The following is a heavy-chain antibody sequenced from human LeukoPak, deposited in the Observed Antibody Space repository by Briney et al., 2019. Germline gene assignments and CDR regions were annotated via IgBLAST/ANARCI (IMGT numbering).Heavy chain of an antibody. CDR3: ARELGYCSSTSCRPFDP. J-gene: IGHJ5*02. V-gene: IGHV1-2*06. D-gene: IGHD2-2*01. CDR2: INPSSGGT. CDR1: GYTFTGYY. Sequence: ASVKVSCKASGYTFTGYYMHWVRQAPGQGLEWMGRINPSSGGTNYAQKFQGRVTMTRDTSISTAYMELSRLRSDDTAVYYCARELGYCSSTSCRPFDPWGQGTLVTVSS.